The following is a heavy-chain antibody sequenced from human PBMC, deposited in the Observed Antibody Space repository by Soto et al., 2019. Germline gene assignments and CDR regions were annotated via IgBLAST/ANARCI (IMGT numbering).Heavy chain of an antibody. CDR1: GYSFTSYW. CDR2: IYPGDSDT. Sequence: GESLKISCKGSGYSFTSYWIGWVRQMPGKGLEWMGIIYPGDSDTRYSPSFQGQVTISADKSISTAYLQWSSLKASDTAMYYCARHKAPMYSSGWYDAFDIRGQGTMVTVSS. D-gene: IGHD6-19*01. CDR3: ARHKAPMYSSGWYDAFDI. V-gene: IGHV5-51*01. J-gene: IGHJ3*02.